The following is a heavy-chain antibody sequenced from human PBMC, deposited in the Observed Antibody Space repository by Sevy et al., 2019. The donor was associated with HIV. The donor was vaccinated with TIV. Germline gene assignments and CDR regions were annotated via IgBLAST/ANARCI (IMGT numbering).Heavy chain of an antibody. V-gene: IGHV4-31*03. CDR2: IYYSGGT. J-gene: IGHJ3*02. CDR1: GGSISSGGYY. Sequence: SETLSLTCTVSGGSISSGGYYWSWIRQHPGKGLEWIGYIYYSGGTYYNPSLESRVTISVDTSKNQFSQKLTSVTAADTAVYYCATDQSYGDYDAFDIWGQGTVVTVSS. D-gene: IGHD4-17*01. CDR3: ATDQSYGDYDAFDI.